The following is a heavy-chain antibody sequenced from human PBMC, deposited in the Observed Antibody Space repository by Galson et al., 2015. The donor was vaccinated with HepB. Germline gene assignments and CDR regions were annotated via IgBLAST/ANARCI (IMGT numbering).Heavy chain of an antibody. Sequence: SVKVSCKASGGTFSRNAINWVRQAPGQGLEWMGGIIPIFGTAKNAQRFQGRVTITADESTSTAYMELSSLRSEDAAVYYCATQYRPGWLQMGPWYFDYWGQGTLVTVSS. CDR1: GGTFSRNA. CDR2: IIPIFGTA. CDR3: ATQYRPGWLQMGPWYFDY. D-gene: IGHD5-24*01. J-gene: IGHJ4*02. V-gene: IGHV1-69*13.